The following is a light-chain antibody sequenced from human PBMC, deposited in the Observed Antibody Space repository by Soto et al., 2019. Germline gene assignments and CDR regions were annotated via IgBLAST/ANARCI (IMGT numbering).Light chain of an antibody. J-gene: IGKJ1*01. Sequence: EIVVTQSPLSLPVTPGEPASISCRSSRSLMHSNGHNYLDWYRQKPGQSPQLLIYLGSNRASGVPDRFSGSGSGTDFTLKISRVEADDVGVYYCMQQLQARTFGQGTKVDIK. CDR1: RSLMHSNGHNY. V-gene: IGKV2-28*01. CDR3: MQQLQART. CDR2: LGS.